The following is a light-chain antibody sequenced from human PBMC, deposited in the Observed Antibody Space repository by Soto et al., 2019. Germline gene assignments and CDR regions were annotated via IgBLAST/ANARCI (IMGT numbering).Light chain of an antibody. CDR3: QQYSSYTWT. CDR2: DAS. V-gene: IGKV1-5*01. J-gene: IGKJ1*01. CDR1: QSISSW. Sequence: EIQMTHSPSTLSSSLGDIVTITCRASQSISSWLAWYQQKPGKAPKLLIYDASSLESGVPSRFSGSGSGTEFTLTISSLQPDDFATYYCQQYSSYTWT.